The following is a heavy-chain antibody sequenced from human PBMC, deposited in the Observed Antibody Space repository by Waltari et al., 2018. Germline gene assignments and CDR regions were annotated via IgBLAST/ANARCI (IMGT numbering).Heavy chain of an antibody. D-gene: IGHD3-10*01. Sequence: QLQLQESGPGLVKPSETLSLTCTVSGGSIRSSSYYWGWIRQPPGQGLEWFGSIYYSGSTYYNPSLKSRVTISVDTSKNQFSLKLSSVTAADTAVYYCARRMSTYYYGSGTPEGFDYWGQGTLVTVSS. CDR3: ARRMSTYYYGSGTPEGFDY. CDR2: IYYSGST. J-gene: IGHJ4*02. V-gene: IGHV4-39*01. CDR1: GGSIRSSSYY.